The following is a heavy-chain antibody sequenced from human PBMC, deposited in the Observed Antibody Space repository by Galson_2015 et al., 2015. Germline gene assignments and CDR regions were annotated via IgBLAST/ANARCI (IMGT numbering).Heavy chain of an antibody. CDR1: GYSFTSYW. CDR2: IYPGDSDT. V-gene: IGHV5-51*01. J-gene: IGHJ3*02. D-gene: IGHD2-8*02. Sequence: QSGAEVKKPGESLKISCKGSGYSFTSYWIGWVRQMPGKGLEWMGIIYPGDSDTRYSPSFQGQVTISADKSISTAYLQWSSLKASDTAMYYCARRGYCTGGVCYAYDDAFDIWGQGTMVTVSS. CDR3: ARRGYCTGGVCYAYDDAFDI.